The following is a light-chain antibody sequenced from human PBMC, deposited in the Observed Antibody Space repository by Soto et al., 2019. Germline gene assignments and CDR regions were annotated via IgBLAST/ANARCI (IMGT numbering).Light chain of an antibody. CDR1: QDISNY. CDR2: DAS. V-gene: IGKV1-33*01. CDR3: QQYDNLPLT. J-gene: IGKJ4*01. Sequence: DIQMTQSPSSLSAPVGDRVTITCQASQDISNYLNWYQQKPGKAPKLLIYDASNLETGVPSRFSGCGSGTDFTFTISCLQPEDIATYYCQQYDNLPLTFGGGTKVEI.